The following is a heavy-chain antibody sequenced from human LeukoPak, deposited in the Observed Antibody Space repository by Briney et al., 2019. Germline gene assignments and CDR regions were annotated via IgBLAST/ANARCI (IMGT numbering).Heavy chain of an antibody. CDR2: IYYSGST. J-gene: IGHJ5*02. CDR1: GGSVSSGSYY. Sequence: SETLSLTCTVSGGSVSSGSYYWSWIRQPPGKGLEWIGYIYYSGSTNYNPSLKSRVTISVDTSKNQFSLKLSSVTAADTAVYYCARSITMVRGVRRDWFDPWGQGTLVTVSS. V-gene: IGHV4-61*01. CDR3: ARSITMVRGVRRDWFDP. D-gene: IGHD3-10*01.